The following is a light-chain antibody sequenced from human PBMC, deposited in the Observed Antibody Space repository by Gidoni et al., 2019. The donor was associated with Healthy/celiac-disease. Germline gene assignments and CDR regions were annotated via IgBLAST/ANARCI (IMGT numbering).Light chain of an antibody. V-gene: IGKV1-39*01. Sequence: DIQMTQSPSSLSASVGDRVTITCRASQSITSYLNWYQQKPGKAPKILMYAASSLQRGVPSRFSGSASGTDFTLTISSLQPEDFATYYCQQSYSTPRPFGQGTKVEIK. CDR1: QSITSY. CDR2: AAS. CDR3: QQSYSTPRP. J-gene: IGKJ1*01.